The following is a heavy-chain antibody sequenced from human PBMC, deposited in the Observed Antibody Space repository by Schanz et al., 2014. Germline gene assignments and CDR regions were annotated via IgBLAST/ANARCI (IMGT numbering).Heavy chain of an antibody. D-gene: IGHD3-10*01. CDR2: IRQEGSEK. CDR3: ARSEMDRGVIWGY. Sequence: EVQLVESGGGLVQPGESLRVSCAASGFTFSNYWMSWVRQAPGKGLEWVANIRQEGSEKYYVDSVKGRFTGSRDDAKNSRYLQMNSLRVEDTAVYYCARSEMDRGVIWGYWGQGTLVTVSS. CDR1: GFTFSNYW. V-gene: IGHV3-7*01. J-gene: IGHJ4*02.